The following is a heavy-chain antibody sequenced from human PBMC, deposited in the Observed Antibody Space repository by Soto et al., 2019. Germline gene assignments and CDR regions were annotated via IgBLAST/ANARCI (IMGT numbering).Heavy chain of an antibody. Sequence: QVQLVQSGAEVKKPGASVKVSCKASAYTFTSYGISWVRQAPGQGLEWMGWISAYNGDTDYAQKFQGRVTMTTDTSTNTAYMEVRSLRSDDTAVYYCARVPFSRRGGNPWFDYWGQGPLVTVSS. CDR2: ISAYNGDT. V-gene: IGHV1-18*01. D-gene: IGHD2-15*01. CDR3: ARVPFSRRGGNPWFDY. CDR1: AYTFTSYG. J-gene: IGHJ4*02.